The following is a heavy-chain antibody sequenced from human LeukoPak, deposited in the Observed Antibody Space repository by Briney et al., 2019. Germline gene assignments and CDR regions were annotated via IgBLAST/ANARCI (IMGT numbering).Heavy chain of an antibody. D-gene: IGHD1-26*01. CDR1: GGSFSGYY. CDR3: ARVQAEVGPGH. V-gene: IGHV4-34*01. CDR2: INHSGST. J-gene: IGHJ4*02. Sequence: PSETLSLTCTVYGGSFSGYYWSWIRQPPGKELEWIGEINHSGSTNYNPSLKSRVTISVDTSKNQFSLKLSSVTAADTAMYYCARVQAEVGPGHWGQGTLVTVSS.